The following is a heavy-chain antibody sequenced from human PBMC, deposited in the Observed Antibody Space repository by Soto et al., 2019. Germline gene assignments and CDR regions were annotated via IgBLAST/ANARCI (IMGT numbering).Heavy chain of an antibody. D-gene: IGHD6-13*01. CDR3: ARTYSSSWSPLEY. V-gene: IGHV4-34*01. CDR2: INHSGGT. J-gene: IGHJ4*02. Sequence: QVQLQQWGAGLLKPSETLSLTCAVYGGSFSGYYWSWIRQPPGKGLEWIGEINHSGGTNYNPSLTSRITISVDTSKNQFSLKLTSVTAADTAVYYFARTYSSSWSPLEYWGQGTLVTVSS. CDR1: GGSFSGYY.